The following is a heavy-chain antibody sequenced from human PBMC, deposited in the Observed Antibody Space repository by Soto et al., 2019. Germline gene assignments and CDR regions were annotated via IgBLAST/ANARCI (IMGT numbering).Heavy chain of an antibody. CDR1: GYTFTSYG. CDR2: ISAYNGNT. D-gene: IGHD2-8*01. J-gene: IGHJ6*03. Sequence: GASVKVSCKASGYTFTSYGISCVRQAPGQGLEWMGWISAYNGNTNYAQKLQGRVTMTTDTSTSTAYMELRSLRSDDTAVYYCARDHCTNGVCYSYYYYYMDVWGKGTTVTVSS. CDR3: ARDHCTNGVCYSYYYYYMDV. V-gene: IGHV1-18*01.